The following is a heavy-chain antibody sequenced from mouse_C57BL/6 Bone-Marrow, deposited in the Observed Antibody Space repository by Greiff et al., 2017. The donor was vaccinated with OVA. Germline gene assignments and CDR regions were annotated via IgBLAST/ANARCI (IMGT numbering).Heavy chain of an antibody. D-gene: IGHD2-4*01. CDR1: GFNIKDDY. CDR3: TTAVYYDPGAWFAY. Sequence: EVQLQQSGAELVRPGASVKLSCTASGFNIKDDYMHWVKQRPEQGLEWIGWIDPENGDTEYASKFQGKATITADTSSNTAYLQLSSLTSEDTAVYYCTTAVYYDPGAWFAYWGQGTLVTVSA. CDR2: IDPENGDT. J-gene: IGHJ3*01. V-gene: IGHV14-4*01.